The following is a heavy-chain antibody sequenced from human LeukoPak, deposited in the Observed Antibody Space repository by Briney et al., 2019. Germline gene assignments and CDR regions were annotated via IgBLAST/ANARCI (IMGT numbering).Heavy chain of an antibody. Sequence: ASVKVSCKAPGYTFTSYYTHWVRQAPGQGLEWMGIIKPSGGSTLYAQKFQGRVTVASDMSTSTVYVELSSLRAEDTAVYYCARHASGHYFDSWGQGTLVTVSS. CDR2: IKPSGGST. V-gene: IGHV1-46*01. CDR1: GYTFTSYY. D-gene: IGHD2-15*01. J-gene: IGHJ4*02. CDR3: ARHASGHYFDS.